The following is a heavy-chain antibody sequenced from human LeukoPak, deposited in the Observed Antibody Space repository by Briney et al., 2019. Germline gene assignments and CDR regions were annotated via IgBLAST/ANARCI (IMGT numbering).Heavy chain of an antibody. Sequence: ASVKVSCKASGYTFTSYYMHWVRQAPGQGLEWMGIINPSGGSTSYAQKFQGRVTMTRDTSTNTVYMELSSLRSEDTAVYYCAREGIAAAMGYWGQGTLVTVSS. CDR1: GYTFTSYY. D-gene: IGHD6-13*01. V-gene: IGHV1-46*01. J-gene: IGHJ4*02. CDR3: AREGIAAAMGY. CDR2: INPSGGST.